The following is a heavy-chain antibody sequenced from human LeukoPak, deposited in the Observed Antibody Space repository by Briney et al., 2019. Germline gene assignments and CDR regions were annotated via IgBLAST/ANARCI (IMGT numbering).Heavy chain of an antibody. D-gene: IGHD2-2*02. V-gene: IGHV3-7*01. J-gene: IGHJ6*03. CDR3: AKRFGCSSTSCYRYYYMDV. Sequence: PGGSLRLSCAASGFTFSSYWMSWVRQAPGRGLEWVANIKRDGSEKYYVDSVKGRFTISRDNAKNSLYLQLNSLRAEDTAVYYCAKRFGCSSTSCYRYYYMDVWGKGTTVTVSS. CDR1: GFTFSSYW. CDR2: IKRDGSEK.